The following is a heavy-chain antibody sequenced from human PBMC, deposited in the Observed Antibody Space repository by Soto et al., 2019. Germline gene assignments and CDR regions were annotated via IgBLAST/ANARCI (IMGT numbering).Heavy chain of an antibody. D-gene: IGHD3-10*01. J-gene: IGHJ4*02. V-gene: IGHV4-4*02. CDR3: GRTYYYGSGGIDY. CDR1: GGSISSSNW. Sequence: PSETLSLTCAVSGGSISSSNWWSWVRQPPGKGLEWIGEIYHSGSTNYNPSLKSRVTISVDKSKNQFSLKLSSVTAADTAVYYCGRTYYYGSGGIDYRGQGTLVTVS. CDR2: IYHSGST.